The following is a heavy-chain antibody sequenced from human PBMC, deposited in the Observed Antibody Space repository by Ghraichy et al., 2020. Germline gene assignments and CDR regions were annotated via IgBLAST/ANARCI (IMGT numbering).Heavy chain of an antibody. D-gene: IGHD6-25*01. J-gene: IGHJ4*02. Sequence: SETLSLTCIVSGGSISSNAYFWDWIRQPPGEGLVWIGTFYYSGSTYYNPSLQSRVTISVDTSKNKFSLKLSSVTAADTAVYYCARSAASLDYWGQGALVTVSS. CDR1: GGSISSNAYF. CDR2: FYYSGST. V-gene: IGHV4-39*01. CDR3: ARSAASLDY.